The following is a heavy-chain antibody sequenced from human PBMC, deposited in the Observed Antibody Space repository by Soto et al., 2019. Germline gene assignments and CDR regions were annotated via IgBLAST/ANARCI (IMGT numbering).Heavy chain of an antibody. CDR3: ARGPFCGGACNYNGFDP. J-gene: IGHJ5*02. V-gene: IGHV5-51*01. CDR1: GYSFTSYW. Sequence: PGESLKISCKGSGYSFTSYWIGWVRQMPGKGLEWMGIIYPGDSDTRYSPSFQGQVTISADKSISTAYLQWSSLKASDTAMYYCARGPFCGGACNYNGFDPWGRGTLVTVPS. D-gene: IGHD2-21*02. CDR2: IYPGDSDT.